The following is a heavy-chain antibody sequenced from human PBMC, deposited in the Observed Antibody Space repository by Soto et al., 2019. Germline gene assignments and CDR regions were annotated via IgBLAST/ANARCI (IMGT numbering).Heavy chain of an antibody. V-gene: IGHV1-24*01. CDR3: TRAGASDWNYVSTSS. D-gene: IGHD1-7*01. CDR1: GYSLTELS. J-gene: IGHJ4*02. CDR2: FDPEDDET. Sequence: ASVKVSCKVSGYSLTELSMHWVRQAPGKGLEWMGGFDPEDDETIYAQKFQGRVTMTTDTSTNTAYMELRSLTSDDTAAYYCTRAGASDWNYVSTSSWGQGTLVTVSS.